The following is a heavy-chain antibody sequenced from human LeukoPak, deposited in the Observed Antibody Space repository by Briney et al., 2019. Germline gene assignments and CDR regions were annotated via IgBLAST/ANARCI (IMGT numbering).Heavy chain of an antibody. D-gene: IGHD2-15*01. Sequence: ASVKVSCKASGYTFTSYDINWVRQATGQGLEWMGWMNPNSGNTGYAQKFQGRVTITRNTSISTAYMELSRLRSDDTAVYYCAREGYCSGGSCHNWFGPWGQGTLVTVSS. CDR2: MNPNSGNT. CDR1: GYTFTSYD. V-gene: IGHV1-8*03. J-gene: IGHJ5*02. CDR3: AREGYCSGGSCHNWFGP.